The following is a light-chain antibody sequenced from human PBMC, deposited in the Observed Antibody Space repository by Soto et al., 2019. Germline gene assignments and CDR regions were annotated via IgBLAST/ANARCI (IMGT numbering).Light chain of an antibody. CDR3: QQYNTSHRK. CDR2: DAS. Sequence: EFLLTQSPGTVSLSAGERATLSCRANQSATSNSLAWYQQKPGQAPRLLIFDASIRVTGIPHRFIGSGSGTDFTLTITRLEPEDFAVYYCQQYNTSHRKFGQGTQVDIK. V-gene: IGKV3-20*01. CDR1: QSATSNS. J-gene: IGKJ1*01.